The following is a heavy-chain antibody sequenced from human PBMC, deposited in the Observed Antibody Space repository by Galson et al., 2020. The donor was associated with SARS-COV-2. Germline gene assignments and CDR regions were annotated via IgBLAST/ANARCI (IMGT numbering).Heavy chain of an antibody. J-gene: IGHJ6*03. V-gene: IGHV1-2*02. Sequence: ASVKVSCKASGYTFNGYYMHWVRQAPGQGLEWMGWINPNSGGTNYAQKFQGRVTMTSDTSFSTAPMELSRLTSDDTAIYYCARGPAADDYGDYGWGFSKITEYYYYYYYMDVWGKGTTVIVSS. CDR1: GYTFNGYY. CDR2: INPNSGGT. CDR3: ARGPAADDYGDYGWGFSKITEYYYYYYYMDV. D-gene: IGHD4-17*01.